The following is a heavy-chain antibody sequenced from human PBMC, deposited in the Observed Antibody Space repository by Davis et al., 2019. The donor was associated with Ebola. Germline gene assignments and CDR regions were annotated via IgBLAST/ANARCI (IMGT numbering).Heavy chain of an antibody. CDR1: GFTFSSYG. CDR3: ARSADTAMDGY. J-gene: IGHJ4*02. CDR2: ISYDGSNK. Sequence: GESLKISCAASGFTFSSYGMHWVRQAPGKGLEWVAVISYDGSNKYYADSVKGRFTISRDNSKNTLYLQMNSLRAEDTAVYYCARSADTAMDGYWGQGTLVTVSS. V-gene: IGHV3-30*03. D-gene: IGHD5-18*01.